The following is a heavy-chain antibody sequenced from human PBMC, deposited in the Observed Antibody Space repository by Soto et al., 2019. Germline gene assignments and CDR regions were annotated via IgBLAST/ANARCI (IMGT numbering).Heavy chain of an antibody. CDR1: GYTFTSYG. J-gene: IGHJ4*02. Sequence: QVQLVQSGAEVKKPGASVKVSCKASGYTFTSYGISWVRQAPGQGLEWMGWISAYNGNTKYAQKFQGRGTMTTYTSTSTAYMNVRSLRSDDTAVYYCPRDAAAGLNDYWGQGTLVTVSS. CDR2: ISAYNGNT. V-gene: IGHV1-18*01. CDR3: PRDAAAGLNDY. D-gene: IGHD6-13*01.